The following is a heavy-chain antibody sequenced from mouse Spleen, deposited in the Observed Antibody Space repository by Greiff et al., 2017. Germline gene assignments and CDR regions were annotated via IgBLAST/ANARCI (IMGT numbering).Heavy chain of an antibody. CDR2: INPGSGGT. D-gene: IGHD1-2*01. J-gene: IGHJ3*01. CDR1: GYAFTNYL. Sequence: VQLQQSGAELVRPGTSVKVSCKASGYAFTNYLIEWVKQRPGQGLEWIGVINPGSGGTNYNEKFKGKATLTADKSSSTAYMQLSSLTSEDSAVYFCAREFTTARFAYWGQGTLVTVSA. CDR3: AREFTTARFAY. V-gene: IGHV1-54*01.